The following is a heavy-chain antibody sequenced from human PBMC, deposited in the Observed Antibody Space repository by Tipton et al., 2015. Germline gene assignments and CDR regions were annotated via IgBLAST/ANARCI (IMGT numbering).Heavy chain of an antibody. D-gene: IGHD2/OR15-2a*01. CDR2: IYSSGSS. J-gene: IGHJ1*01. CDR1: GDSFRDYY. CDR3: ARGQDENTLGEYCTP. Sequence: TLSLTCTVSGDSFRDYYWAWIRQPAGKGLEWIGHIYSSGSSKYNPSLKSRATMSIDTSKNQFSLKLTSVTAADTAIYSCARGQDENTLGEYCTPWGRGTLVTVS. V-gene: IGHV4-4*07.